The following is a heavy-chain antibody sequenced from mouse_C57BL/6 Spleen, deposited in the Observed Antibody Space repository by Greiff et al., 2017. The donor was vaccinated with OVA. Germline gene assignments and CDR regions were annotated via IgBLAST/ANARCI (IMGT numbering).Heavy chain of an antibody. J-gene: IGHJ4*01. Sequence: EVKLVESGGDLVKPGGSLKLSCAASGFTFSSYGMSWVRQTPDKRLEWVATISSGGSYTYYPDSVKGRFTISRDNAKNTLYLQMSSLKSEDTAMYYCARLRPDYYAMDYRGQGTSVTVSS. V-gene: IGHV5-6*02. CDR3: ARLRPDYYAMDY. CDR2: ISSGGSYT. CDR1: GFTFSSYG.